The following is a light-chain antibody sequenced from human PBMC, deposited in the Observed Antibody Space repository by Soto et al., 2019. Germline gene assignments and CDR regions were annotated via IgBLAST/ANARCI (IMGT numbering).Light chain of an antibody. J-gene: IGLJ3*02. CDR1: SSDVGGYNY. CDR2: EVD. Sequence: QSVLTQPASVSGSPGQSITISCTGTSSDVGGYNYVSWYQHYPGKAPKLVIYEVDNRPSGISNRFSGSKSANTASLTISGXQAEDEADYYCSSYTTSSTWVFGGGTKVTVL. CDR3: SSYTTSSTWV. V-gene: IGLV2-14*01.